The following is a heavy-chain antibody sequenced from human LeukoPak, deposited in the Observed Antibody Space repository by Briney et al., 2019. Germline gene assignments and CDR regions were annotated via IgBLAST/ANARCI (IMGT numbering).Heavy chain of an antibody. CDR1: GFTFSSYG. V-gene: IGHV3-23*01. Sequence: PGGSLRLSCAASGFTFSSYGMTWVRQAPGKGLGWVSGISGGGGSTYYADSVKGRFTISRNNSKNTLYVQMNRLRAEDTAVYYCASRPPKEWLQRHFDYWGQGTLVTVSS. D-gene: IGHD5-24*01. CDR3: ASRPPKEWLQRHFDY. CDR2: ISGGGGST. J-gene: IGHJ4*02.